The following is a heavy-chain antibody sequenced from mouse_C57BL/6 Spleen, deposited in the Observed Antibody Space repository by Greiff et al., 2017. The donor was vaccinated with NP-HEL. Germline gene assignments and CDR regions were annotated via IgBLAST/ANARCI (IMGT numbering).Heavy chain of an antibody. J-gene: IGHJ1*03. CDR1: GYSITSGYY. D-gene: IGHD1-1*01. CDR3: ARGGVVATSGGYFDV. Sequence: EVKLQESGPGLVKPSQSLSLTCSVTGYSITSGYYWNWIRQFPGNKLEWMGYISYDGSNNYNPSLKNRISITRDTSKNQFFLKLNSVTTEDTATYYCARGGVVATSGGYFDVWGTGTTVTVSS. V-gene: IGHV3-6*01. CDR2: ISYDGSN.